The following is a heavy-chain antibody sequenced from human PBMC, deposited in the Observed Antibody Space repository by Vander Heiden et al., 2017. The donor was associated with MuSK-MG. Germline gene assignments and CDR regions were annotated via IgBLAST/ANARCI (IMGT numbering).Heavy chain of an antibody. V-gene: IGHV3-30-3*01. CDR3: VRGVYSSGRCDVFDI. CDR1: GHSDPI. J-gene: IGHJ3*02. D-gene: IGHD6-19*01. Sequence: QVVLVESGGGVVQPGGSLRLSCIVPGHSDPIVHWVRQPPGKGLEWVAAISPDGYSKYYADSVKGRFTISRDHPKNTLYVQMNSLSVEDTALYYCVRGVYSSGRCDVFDIWGQGTMVTVSS. CDR2: ISPDGYSK.